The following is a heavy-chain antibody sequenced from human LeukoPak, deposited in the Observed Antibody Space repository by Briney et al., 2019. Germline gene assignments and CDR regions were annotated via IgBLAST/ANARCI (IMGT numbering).Heavy chain of an antibody. D-gene: IGHD1-26*01. V-gene: IGHV3-30*04. CDR3: AREDPYSGSYHGIDY. CDR2: ISYDGSNK. CDR1: GFPLSSYA. J-gene: IGHJ4*02. Sequence: GGSLRLSCGASGFPLSSYAMLGLRQAPGRGVEWVAVISYDGSNKYSADSVKGRFTISRDNSTNTLYLQMNSLRAEDTAVYYCAREDPYSGSYHGIDYWGQGTLVTVSS.